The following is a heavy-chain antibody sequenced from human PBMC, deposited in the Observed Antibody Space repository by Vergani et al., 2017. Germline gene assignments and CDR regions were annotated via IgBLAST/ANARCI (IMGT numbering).Heavy chain of an antibody. CDR3: ARGLGYCSSTSCNPGAFDI. Sequence: QVQLQQWGAGLLKPSETLSLTCAVYGGSFSGYYWSWIRQPPGKGLEWNGEINHSGSTNYNPSLKSRVTLSVDTSKNQFSLKLSSVTAADTAVYYCARGLGYCSSTSCNPGAFDIWGQGTMVTVSS. CDR2: INHSGST. CDR1: GGSFSGYY. J-gene: IGHJ3*02. V-gene: IGHV4-34*01. D-gene: IGHD2-2*01.